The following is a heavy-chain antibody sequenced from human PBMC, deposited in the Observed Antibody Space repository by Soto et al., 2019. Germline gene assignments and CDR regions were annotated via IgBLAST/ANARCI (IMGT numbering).Heavy chain of an antibody. V-gene: IGHV4-39*02. J-gene: IGHJ4*02. Sequence: SSETLSLTCTVSGGSISSSSYYWGWIRQPPGKGLEWIGSIYYSGSTYYNPSLKSRVTISVDTSKNQFSLKLSSVTAADTAVYYCATDIVVVPAAIADEVYYWGQGTLVTVSS. CDR1: GGSISSSSYY. CDR3: ATDIVVVPAAIADEVYY. D-gene: IGHD2-2*01. CDR2: IYYSGST.